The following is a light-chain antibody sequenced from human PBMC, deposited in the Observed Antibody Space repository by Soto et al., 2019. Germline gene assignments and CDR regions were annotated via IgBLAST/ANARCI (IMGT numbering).Light chain of an antibody. V-gene: IGLV2-14*01. J-gene: IGLJ2*01. CDR2: EVS. CDR3: NSYTSSSTLV. CDR1: SSDVGGYNY. Sequence: QSALTQRASVSGSPGQSITISCTGTSSDVGGYNYVSWYQQHPGKVPKLMIYEVSNRPSGVSNRFSGSKSGNTASLTISGLQAEDEADYYCNSYTSSSTLVFGGGTKLTVL.